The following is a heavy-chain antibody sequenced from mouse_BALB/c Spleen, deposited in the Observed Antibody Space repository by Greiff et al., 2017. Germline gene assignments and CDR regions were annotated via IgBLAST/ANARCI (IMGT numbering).Heavy chain of an antibody. D-gene: IGHD2-1*01. CDR2: IWWDDDK. CDR1: GFSLSTSGMG. V-gene: IGHV8-8*01. Sequence: QVTLKVSGPGILQPSQTLSLTCSFSGFSLSTSGMGVGWIRQPSGKGLEWLAHIWWDDDKRYNPALKSRLTISKDTSSNQVFLKIASVDTADTATYYCALWVYGNYEAMDYWGQGTSVTVSS. CDR3: ALWVYGNYEAMDY. J-gene: IGHJ4*01.